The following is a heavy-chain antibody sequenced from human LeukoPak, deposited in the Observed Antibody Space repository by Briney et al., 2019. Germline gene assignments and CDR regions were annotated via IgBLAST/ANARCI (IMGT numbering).Heavy chain of an antibody. CDR2: INPNSGGT. Sequence: ASVKVSCKASGYTFTGYYMHWVRQAPGQGLEWMGWINPNSGGTNYAQKFQGRVTMTRDTSISTAYMELSRLRSDDTAVYYCARDHDYYDSSAFGPDHWGQGTLVTVSS. J-gene: IGHJ4*02. CDR3: ARDHDYYDSSAFGPDH. CDR1: GYTFTGYY. V-gene: IGHV1-2*02. D-gene: IGHD3-22*01.